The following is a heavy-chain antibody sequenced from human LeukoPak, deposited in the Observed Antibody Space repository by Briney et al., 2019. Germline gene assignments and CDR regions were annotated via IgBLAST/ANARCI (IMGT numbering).Heavy chain of an antibody. J-gene: IGHJ3*02. V-gene: IGHV3-15*01. D-gene: IGHD3/OR15-3a*01. CDR3: TRVGWDWGDAFDI. Sequence: PGGSLRLSCATSGFTFSNAWMSWVRQAPGKGLEWIGRIKSNSDGGTTDYAAPVKGRFTISRDDSKSIAYLQMNSLKTEDTAVYYCTRVGWDWGDAFDIWGQGTMVTASS. CDR2: IKSNSDGGTT. CDR1: GFTFSNAW.